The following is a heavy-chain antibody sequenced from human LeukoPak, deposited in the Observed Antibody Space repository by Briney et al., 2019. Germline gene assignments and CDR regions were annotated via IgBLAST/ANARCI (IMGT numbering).Heavy chain of an antibody. Sequence: GGSLRLSCAASGFTVSSNYMSWVRQAPGKGLEWVSDIYSGGSTYYADSVKGRFTISRDNSKNTLYLQMNSLRAEDTAVYYCARGWSGYDTVAQDAFDIWGQGTMVTVSS. CDR3: ARGWSGYDTVAQDAFDI. CDR1: GFTVSSNY. CDR2: IYSGGST. V-gene: IGHV3-66*01. D-gene: IGHD5-12*01. J-gene: IGHJ3*02.